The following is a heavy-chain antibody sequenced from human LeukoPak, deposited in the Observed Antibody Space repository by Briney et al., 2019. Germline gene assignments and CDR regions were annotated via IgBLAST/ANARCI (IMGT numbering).Heavy chain of an antibody. CDR3: ARDGRGLGFYYYYMDV. J-gene: IGHJ6*03. CDR2: IYYSGST. V-gene: IGHV4-39*07. CDR1: GGSISGDNYY. Sequence: SETLFLTCTVSGGSISGDNYYWGWIRQPPGKGLEFIGSIYYSGSTYYNPSLKSRVTISVDTSKNQFSLKLSSVTAADTAVYYCARDGRGLGFYYYYMDVWDKGTTVTVSS.